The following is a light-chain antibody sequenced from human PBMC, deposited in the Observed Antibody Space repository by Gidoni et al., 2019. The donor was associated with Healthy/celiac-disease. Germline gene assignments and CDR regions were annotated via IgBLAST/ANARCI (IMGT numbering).Light chain of an antibody. J-gene: IGLJ2*01. Sequence: HSALTQPASESGSHGPSITISCTATSSDVGGYNYVSWYQPHPGKATKLMIYEVSNRPSGVSNRFSGSKSGNTASLTISGLQAEDEADYYCSSYTSSSTLVVFGGGTKLTVL. V-gene: IGLV2-14*01. CDR3: SSYTSSSTLVV. CDR2: EVS. CDR1: SSDVGGYNY.